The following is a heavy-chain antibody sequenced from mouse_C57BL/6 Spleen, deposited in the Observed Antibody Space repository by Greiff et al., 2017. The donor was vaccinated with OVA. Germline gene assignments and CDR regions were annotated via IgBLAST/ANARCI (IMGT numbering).Heavy chain of an antibody. CDR3: TSYYYGFAY. CDR2: IDPENGDT. CDR1: GFTFNDDY. Sequence: VQLQQSGAELVRPGASVKLSCTASGFTFNDDYMHWVKQRPEQGLEWIGWIDPENGDTEYASKFQGKATITADTSSNTAYLQLSSLTSEDTAVYYCTSYYYGFAYWGQGTLVTVSA. V-gene: IGHV14-4*01. J-gene: IGHJ3*01. D-gene: IGHD1-1*01.